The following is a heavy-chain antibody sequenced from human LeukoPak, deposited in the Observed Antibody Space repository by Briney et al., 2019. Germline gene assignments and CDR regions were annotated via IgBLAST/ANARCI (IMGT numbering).Heavy chain of an antibody. CDR2: IYYSGTT. CDR1: GGSLSIYY. Sequence: PSETLSLTCTVSGGSLSIYYWSWIRQPPGKGLEWIAYIYYSGTTKYNPSLKSRVTISADTSKNQLSLTLSSLTAADTAIYYCARDRGSLGGFDYWGQGTLVTVSS. J-gene: IGHJ4*02. CDR3: ARDRGSLGGFDY. D-gene: IGHD3-16*01. V-gene: IGHV4-59*01.